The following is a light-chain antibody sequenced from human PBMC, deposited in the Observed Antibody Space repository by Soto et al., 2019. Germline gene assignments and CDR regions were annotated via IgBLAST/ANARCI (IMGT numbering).Light chain of an antibody. V-gene: IGLV2-14*01. CDR1: SSDVGAYNY. Sequence: QSALTQPASVSGSPGQSVTISCTGTSSDVGAYNYVSWYQLHPGKAPKLMISEVSNRPSGVSNRFSGSKSGSTASLTISGLQAEDEADYYCSSYTRDNTFVFGTGTKLTVL. J-gene: IGLJ1*01. CDR2: EVS. CDR3: SSYTRDNTFV.